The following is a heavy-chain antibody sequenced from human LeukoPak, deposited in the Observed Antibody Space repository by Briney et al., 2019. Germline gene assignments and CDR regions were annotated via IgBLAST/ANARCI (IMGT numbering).Heavy chain of an antibody. V-gene: IGHV4-30-2*01. Sequence: KAPQTLSLTCAVSGGSISSGGYSWSWIRQPPGKGLEWIGYIYHSGSTYYNPSLKSRVTISVDRSKNQFSLKLSSVTAADTAVYYCARGDRWFDPWGQGTLVTVSS. J-gene: IGHJ5*02. CDR1: GGSISSGGYS. CDR2: IYHSGST. CDR3: ARGDRWFDP.